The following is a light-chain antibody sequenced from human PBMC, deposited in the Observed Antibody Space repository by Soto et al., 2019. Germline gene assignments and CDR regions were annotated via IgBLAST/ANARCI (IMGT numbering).Light chain of an antibody. Sequence: EIVLTQSPGTLSLAPGERATLSCMASQSVSSSYLAWYQQKPGQAPRLLIYGASTRATGIPARFSGSGSGTEFTLTISSLQSEDFAVYYCQQYSNRPPLFGQGNTVDIK. J-gene: IGKJ1*01. V-gene: IGKV3-15*01. CDR1: QSVSSSY. CDR3: QQYSNRPPL. CDR2: GAS.